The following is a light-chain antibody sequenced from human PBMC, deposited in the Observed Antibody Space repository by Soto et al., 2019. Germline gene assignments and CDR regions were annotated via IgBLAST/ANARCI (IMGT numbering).Light chain of an antibody. V-gene: IGKV3D-20*02. CDR3: HQRPFLPRT. CDR2: QTS. J-gene: IGKJ1*01. Sequence: ELGCAQSPGTLSLTPGESSTLSCRASQSVSTSYVAWYQQKFGQAPRLLIYQTSLRAAGIPARFSASGSGTDFTLTISYVQPEDFALYYCHQRPFLPRTFAQGTKVDIK. CDR1: QSVSTSY.